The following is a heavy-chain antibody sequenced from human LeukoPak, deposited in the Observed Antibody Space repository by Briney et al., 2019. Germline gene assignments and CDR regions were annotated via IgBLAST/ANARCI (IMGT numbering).Heavy chain of an antibody. D-gene: IGHD5-12*01. CDR3: ARDTGRGYSGYDPNFDY. Sequence: SVKVSCKVSGYTLTELSMHWVRQAPGQGLEWMGGIIPIFGTANYAQKFQGRVTITADESTSTAYMELSSLRSEDTAVYYCARDTGRGYSGYDPNFDYWGQGTLVTVSS. CDR2: IIPIFGTA. CDR1: GYTLTELS. V-gene: IGHV1-69*13. J-gene: IGHJ4*02.